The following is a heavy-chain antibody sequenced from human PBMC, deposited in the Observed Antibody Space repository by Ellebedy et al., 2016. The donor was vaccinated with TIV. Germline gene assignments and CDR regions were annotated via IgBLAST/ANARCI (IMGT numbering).Heavy chain of an antibody. CDR2: IYPGGTT. V-gene: IGHV4-4*07. D-gene: IGHD6-13*01. Sequence: MPSETLSLTCTVSGGSISVHYWSWIWQPAGKGLERIGRIYPGGTTNYNPSLKSRVTMSLDTSKNQLYLKVTSVTAADTGVYYCARDTVSGSWSAFDYWGQGTLVTVSS. CDR3: ARDTVSGSWSAFDY. J-gene: IGHJ4*02. CDR1: GGSISVHY.